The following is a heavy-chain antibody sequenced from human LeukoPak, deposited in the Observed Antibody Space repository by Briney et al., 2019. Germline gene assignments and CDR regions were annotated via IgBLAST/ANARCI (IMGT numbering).Heavy chain of an antibody. Sequence: PGGSLRLSCAASGFTFSSYAMSWVRQAPGKGLEWVSAISGSGGSTYYADSVKGRFTISRDNSKNTLYLQMNSLRAEDTAVYYCAKDRRYCSGGSCYAGRSGYFDYWGQGTLVTVSS. CDR2: ISGSGGST. V-gene: IGHV3-23*01. CDR1: GFTFSSYA. D-gene: IGHD2-15*01. J-gene: IGHJ4*02. CDR3: AKDRRYCSGGSCYAGRSGYFDY.